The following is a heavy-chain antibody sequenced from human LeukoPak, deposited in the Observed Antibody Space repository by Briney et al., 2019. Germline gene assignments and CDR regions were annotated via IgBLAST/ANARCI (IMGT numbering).Heavy chain of an antibody. CDR2: IYTSGST. CDR3: ARETDDSSGYSYPYYYYGMDV. J-gene: IGHJ6*02. CDR1: GGSISSGSYY. Sequence: SQTLSLTCTVSGGSISSGSYYWSWIRQPAGKGLKWIGRIYTSGSTNYNPSLKSRVTISVDTSKNQFSLKLSSVTAADTAVYYCARETDDSSGYSYPYYYYGMDVWGQGTTVTVSS. D-gene: IGHD3-22*01. V-gene: IGHV4-61*02.